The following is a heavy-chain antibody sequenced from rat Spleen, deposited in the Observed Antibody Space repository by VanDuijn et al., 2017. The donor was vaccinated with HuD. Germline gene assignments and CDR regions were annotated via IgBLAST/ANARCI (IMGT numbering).Heavy chain of an antibody. Sequence: EVQLVESGGGLVQPGRSLKLSCAASGFTFSDFFMAWVRQAPKKGLEWVAYISYDGGSTYYRDPVKGRFTISRDNAKSTLSLQMDSLRSEDTATYYCTTDLRLTTTFDYWGQGVMVTVSS. D-gene: IGHD1-10*01. CDR1: GFTFSDFF. V-gene: IGHV5-20*01. J-gene: IGHJ2*01. CDR2: ISYDGGST. CDR3: TTDLRLTTTFDY.